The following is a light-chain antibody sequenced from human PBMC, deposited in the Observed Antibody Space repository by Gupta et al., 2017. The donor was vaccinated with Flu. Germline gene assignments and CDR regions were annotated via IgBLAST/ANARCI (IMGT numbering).Light chain of an antibody. CDR1: SSDVGAYNY. V-gene: IGLV2-14*01. CDR2: EVN. CDR3: FSYSSSSSWV. J-gene: IGLJ3*02. Sequence: QSALTQPASVSGSPGQSITISCTGTSSDVGAYNYVSWYQQNPDKAPKLMIFEVNNRPSGVSHRFSGSKSGNTASLTISGLQAEDEGDDYCFSYSSSSSWVFGGGTKLTVL.